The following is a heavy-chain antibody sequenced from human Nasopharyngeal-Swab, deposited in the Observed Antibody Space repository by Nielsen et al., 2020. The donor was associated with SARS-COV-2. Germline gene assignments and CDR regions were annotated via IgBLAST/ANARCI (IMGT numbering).Heavy chain of an antibody. CDR3: VRDLYYGFDH. J-gene: IGHJ4*02. CDR2: IRTSVEGGM. Sequence: GGSLRLSCEASGFSFVNFPMNWVRQAPGRGLEWISNIRTSVEGGMFYADSVKGRFTISRDDAKSSLFLQMNSLRVEDTAVYYCVRDLYYGFDHWGQGTLVTVSS. V-gene: IGHV3-48*04. D-gene: IGHD3-10*01. CDR1: GFSFVNFP.